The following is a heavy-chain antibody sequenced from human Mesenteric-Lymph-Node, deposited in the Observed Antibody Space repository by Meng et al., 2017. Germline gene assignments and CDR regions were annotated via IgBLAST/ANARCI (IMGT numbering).Heavy chain of an antibody. J-gene: IGHJ4*02. Sequence: SETLSLTCTVSGGSISSGSYYWSWIRQPAEKGLEWIGRIYSSGSTDYNPSLKSRVTMSVDTSKNQFSLKLSSVTAADTAVYYCARVSSDYGDYTYFDYWGQGTLVTVSS. CDR2: IYSSGST. D-gene: IGHD4-17*01. CDR1: GGSISSGSYY. CDR3: ARVSSDYGDYTYFDY. V-gene: IGHV4-61*02.